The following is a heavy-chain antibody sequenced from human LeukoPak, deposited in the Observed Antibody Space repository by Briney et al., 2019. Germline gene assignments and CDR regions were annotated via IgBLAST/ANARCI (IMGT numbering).Heavy chain of an antibody. J-gene: IGHJ4*02. Sequence: GGSLRLSCAASGFTFSSYGMHWVRQAPGKGLEWISHIGSSGTPIYYADSVKGRFTISRDDARDTLYLQMNSLRVEDTAIYYCARRFGYWGQGTLVTVSS. CDR2: IGSSGTPI. CDR1: GFTFSSYG. CDR3: ARRFGY. V-gene: IGHV3-48*01.